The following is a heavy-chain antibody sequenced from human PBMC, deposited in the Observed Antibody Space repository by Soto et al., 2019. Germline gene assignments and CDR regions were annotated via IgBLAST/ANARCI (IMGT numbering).Heavy chain of an antibody. Sequence: QVQLVQSGAEVKKPGSSVKVSCKASGGTFSSYAISWVRQAPGQGLEWMGGIIPIFGTANYAQKFQGRVTITADESTRTGYKGVSRPGSEDTGVFFWAGGNRGVAATRAGDLGMDLWGQGTTVTVSS. CDR1: GGTFSSYA. D-gene: IGHD2-15*01. J-gene: IGHJ6*02. V-gene: IGHV1-69*01. CDR3: AGGNRGVAATRAGDLGMDL. CDR2: IIPIFGTA.